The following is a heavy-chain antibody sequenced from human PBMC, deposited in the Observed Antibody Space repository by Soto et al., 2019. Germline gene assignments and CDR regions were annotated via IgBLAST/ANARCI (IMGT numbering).Heavy chain of an antibody. J-gene: IGHJ6*02. CDR2: ISSSGSTI. CDR3: ARDSAGYSYGSYYYYGMDD. V-gene: IGHV3-48*03. Sequence: GGSLRLSCAASGFTFSSYEMNWVRQAPGKGLEWVSYISSSGSTIYYADSVKGRFTISRDNAKNSLYLQMNSLRAKDTAVYYCARDSAGYSYGSYYYYGMDDWGQGTTVTVSS. CDR1: GFTFSSYE. D-gene: IGHD5-18*01.